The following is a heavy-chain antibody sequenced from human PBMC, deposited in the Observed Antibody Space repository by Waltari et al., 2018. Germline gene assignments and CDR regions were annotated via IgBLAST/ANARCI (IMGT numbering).Heavy chain of an antibody. CDR3: ARGGIVGSGHSSGWFDP. J-gene: IGHJ5*02. CDR2: IYYTGDT. D-gene: IGHD1-26*01. Sequence: QVHLQESGPGLVKPSETLSLTCTVSGASISSYFWTWIRQPPGKGLEWIGHIYYTGDTTSSPSLKSRVTMSVDTSKNQFSLRLGSVTAADTAVYYCARGGIVGSGHSSGWFDPWGQGIPVTVSS. V-gene: IGHV4-59*01. CDR1: GASISSYF.